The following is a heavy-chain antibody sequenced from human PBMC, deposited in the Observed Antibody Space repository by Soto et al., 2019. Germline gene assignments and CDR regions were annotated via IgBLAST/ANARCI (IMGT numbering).Heavy chain of an antibody. CDR2: IISIFGTA. CDR3: ARHVPAAGYYYGMDV. J-gene: IGHJ6*02. D-gene: IGHD2-2*01. V-gene: IGHV1-69*12. Sequence: QVQLVQSGAEVKKPGSSVKVSCKASGGTFSSYAISWVRQAPGQGLEWMGGIISIFGTANYAQKFQGRVTMTAEESTSTAYMELSSLRSEDTAVYYCARHVPAAGYYYGMDVWGQGTTVTVSS. CDR1: GGTFSSYA.